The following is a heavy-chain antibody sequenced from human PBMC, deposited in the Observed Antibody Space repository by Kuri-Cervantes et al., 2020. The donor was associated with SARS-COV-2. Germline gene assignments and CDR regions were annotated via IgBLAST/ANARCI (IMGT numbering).Heavy chain of an antibody. V-gene: IGHV4-34*01. CDR2: INHSGST. CDR3: ASGGYSGYDTGDY. D-gene: IGHD5-12*01. Sequence: SETLSLTCAVYGGSFSGYYWSWIRQPPGKGLEWIGEINHSGSTNYNPSLKSRVTISADTSKNQFSLKLSSVTAADTAVYYCASGGYSGYDTGDYWGQGTLVTVSS. J-gene: IGHJ4*02. CDR1: GGSFSGYY.